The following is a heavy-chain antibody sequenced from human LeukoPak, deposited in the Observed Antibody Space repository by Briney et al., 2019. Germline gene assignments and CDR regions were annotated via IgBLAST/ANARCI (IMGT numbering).Heavy chain of an antibody. D-gene: IGHD6-25*01. J-gene: IGHJ4*02. CDR1: GGSVTSTNW. CDR2: NHLDGGT. Sequence: SETLSLTCEASGGSVTSTNWCTWFRQPPGKGLEGTKVNHLDGGTNYNPSLKGRLVMSADFPENQISLQMTSLTAEDTAVYYCAREGGFYLPLDCSGEGSLVSVSS. V-gene: IGHV4-4*02. CDR3: AREGGFYLPLDC.